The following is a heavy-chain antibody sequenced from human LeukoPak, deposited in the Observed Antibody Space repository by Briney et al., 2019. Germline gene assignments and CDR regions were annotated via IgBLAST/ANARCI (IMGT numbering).Heavy chain of an antibody. D-gene: IGHD3-22*01. V-gene: IGHV4-38-2*02. CDR3: ARGTTLGVILDY. Sequence: SETLSLTCIVSGYSISSGYYWGWIRQPPGKGLEWIGNIHHSGSTYYNPSLKSRVTISVDTSKNQFSLKLSSVTAADTAVYYCARGTTLGVILDYWGQGTLVTVSS. CDR2: IHHSGST. CDR1: GYSISSGYY. J-gene: IGHJ4*02.